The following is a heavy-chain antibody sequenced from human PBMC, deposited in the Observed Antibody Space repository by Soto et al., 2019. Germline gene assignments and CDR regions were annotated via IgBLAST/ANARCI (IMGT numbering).Heavy chain of an antibody. CDR3: ARHPFPARGVISHFDP. CDR1: GYSFTSYW. J-gene: IGHJ5*02. V-gene: IGHV5-10-1*01. Sequence: PGESLKISCKGSGYSFTSYWISWVLQMPWKGLEWMGRIDPSDSYTNYSPSFQGHVTISADKSISTAYLQWSSLKASDTAMYYCARHPFPARGVISHFDPWGQGTLVTVSS. D-gene: IGHD3-10*01. CDR2: IDPSDSYT.